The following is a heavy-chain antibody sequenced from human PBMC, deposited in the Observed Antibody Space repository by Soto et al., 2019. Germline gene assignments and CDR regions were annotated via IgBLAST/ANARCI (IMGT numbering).Heavy chain of an antibody. J-gene: IGHJ6*02. Sequence: QVQLEQSGAEVKKPGSSVKVSCKASGGTFRNSAINWVRQAPGQGLEWMGGIMPIFRTPDYAQKFQGRVTITADESTNTAYMELSGLRSDDTAVYYCARDNDRPQLGGNYYYILDVWGHGTTVTVSS. CDR2: IMPIFRTP. CDR3: ARDNDRPQLGGNYYYILDV. V-gene: IGHV1-69*12. D-gene: IGHD1-1*01. CDR1: GGTFRNSA.